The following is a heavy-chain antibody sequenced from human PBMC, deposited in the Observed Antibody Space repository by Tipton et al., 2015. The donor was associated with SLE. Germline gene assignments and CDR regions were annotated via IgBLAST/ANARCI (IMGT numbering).Heavy chain of an antibody. J-gene: IGHJ3*02. CDR2: IYHTGST. D-gene: IGHD3-10*01. CDR1: GGSISTYY. Sequence: TLSLICTVSGGSISTYYWSWIRQPPKQGLEWIGWIYHTGSTDYNPSLKSRVTIPVDTSKNQFSLRLSSVTAADTAVYYCARDYYGSGFDAFDIWGQGTMVTVSS. V-gene: IGHV4-59*01. CDR3: ARDYYGSGFDAFDI.